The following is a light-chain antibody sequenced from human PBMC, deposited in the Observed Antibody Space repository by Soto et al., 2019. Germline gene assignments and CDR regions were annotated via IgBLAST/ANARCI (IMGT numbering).Light chain of an antibody. J-gene: IGKJ4*01. CDR3: QQSYSIPQT. CDR2: AAT. V-gene: IGKV1-39*01. Sequence: DIQMTHSPSSLSASIGDRVTITCLASQTIRFYLNWYQQKPGQAPKLLIYAATSLPSGVPSRFNGSGSGTDFTLSISSLQPDDFATYYCQQSYSIPQTFGRGTKVDIK. CDR1: QTIRFY.